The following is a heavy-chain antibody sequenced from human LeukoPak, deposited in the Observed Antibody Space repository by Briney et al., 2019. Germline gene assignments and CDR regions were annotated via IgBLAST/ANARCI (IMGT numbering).Heavy chain of an antibody. CDR3: ARGGDKPYCSSTSCYIDY. CDR2: ISAYNGNT. Sequence: ASVTVSCKASGYTFTSYGISWVRQAPGQGLEWMGWISAYNGNTNYAQNLQGIVTMTTDTSTSTAYMELRSLRSDDTAVYYCARGGDKPYCSSTSCYIDYWGQGTLVTVSS. V-gene: IGHV1-18*01. CDR1: GYTFTSYG. J-gene: IGHJ4*02. D-gene: IGHD2-2*02.